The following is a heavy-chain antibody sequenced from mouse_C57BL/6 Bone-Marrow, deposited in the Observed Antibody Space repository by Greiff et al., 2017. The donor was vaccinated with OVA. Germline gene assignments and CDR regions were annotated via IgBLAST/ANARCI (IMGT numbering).Heavy chain of an antibody. CDR1: GFTFSSYG. V-gene: IGHV5-6*01. CDR3: ARSDGAYYYAMDY. CDR2: ISSGGSYT. Sequence: EVQRVESGGDLVKPGGSLKLSCAASGFTFSSYGMSWVRQTPDKRLEWVATISSGGSYTYYPDSVKGRFTISRDNAKNTLYLQMSSLKSEDTAVYYCARSDGAYYYAMDYWGQGTSVTVSS. D-gene: IGHD2-3*01. J-gene: IGHJ4*01.